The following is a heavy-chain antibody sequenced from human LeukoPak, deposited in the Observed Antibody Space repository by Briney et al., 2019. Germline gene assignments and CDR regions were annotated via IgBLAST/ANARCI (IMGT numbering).Heavy chain of an antibody. Sequence: GGSLRLSCAASGFTFSSYGMHWVRQAPGKGLEWVAVISYDGSNKYYADSVKGRFTISRDNSKNTLYLQINSLRAEDTAVYYCAKEYALQMIVVVFNAFDIWGQGTMVTVSS. J-gene: IGHJ3*02. CDR3: AKEYALQMIVVVFNAFDI. D-gene: IGHD3-22*01. CDR2: ISYDGSNK. V-gene: IGHV3-30*18. CDR1: GFTFSSYG.